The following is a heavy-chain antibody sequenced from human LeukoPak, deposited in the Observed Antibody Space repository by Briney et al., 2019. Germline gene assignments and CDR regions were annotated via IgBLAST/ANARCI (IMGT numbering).Heavy chain of an antibody. D-gene: IGHD3-9*01. Sequence: PGRSLRLSCAASGFSFSTYAMHWVRQAPGKGLEWVALIWHDASHTFYTDSVKGRFTISRDNSKNTLYLQMNSLRAEDTAVYYCAKEDLGYHDNYYYYYGMDVWGQGTTVTVSS. CDR1: GFSFSTYA. V-gene: IGHV3-33*06. J-gene: IGHJ6*02. CDR2: IWHDASHT. CDR3: AKEDLGYHDNYYYYYGMDV.